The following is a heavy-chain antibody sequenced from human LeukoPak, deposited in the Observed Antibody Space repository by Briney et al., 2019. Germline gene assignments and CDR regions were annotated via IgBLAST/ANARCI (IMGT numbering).Heavy chain of an antibody. CDR2: ISWNGGSI. J-gene: IGHJ4*02. CDR3: AKDATYYYDSGSADF. CDR1: GFTFDDYA. Sequence: GRSLRLSCAASGFTFDDYAMHWVRQAPGKGLEWVSGISWNGGSINYADSVKGRFTISRDNAKNSLYLQMNSLRAEDTASYYCAKDATYYYDSGSADFWGQGTRVTVSS. V-gene: IGHV3-9*01. D-gene: IGHD3-10*01.